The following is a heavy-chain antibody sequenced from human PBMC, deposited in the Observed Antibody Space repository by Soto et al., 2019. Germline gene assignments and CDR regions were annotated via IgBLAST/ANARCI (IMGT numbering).Heavy chain of an antibody. CDR3: ARGGIVESDSRRLDT. D-gene: IGHD3-22*01. Sequence: QVQLRESGPGLVKASQTLSLSCSVSGASISSGSYYWNWVRQYPGRGLEWIANIHNGGTTYTNPSLRSRVSVSVDTSENQFSLKLTSVTVADTAVYYCARGGIVESDSRRLDTWGQGTLVTVSS. J-gene: IGHJ5*02. CDR2: IHNGGTT. V-gene: IGHV4-31*03. CDR1: GASISSGSYY.